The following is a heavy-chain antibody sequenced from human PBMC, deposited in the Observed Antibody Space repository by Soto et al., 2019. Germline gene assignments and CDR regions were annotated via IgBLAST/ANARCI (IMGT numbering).Heavy chain of an antibody. Sequence: PGGSLRLSCVGSGFSFSSYEFNWVRQAPGKGLDWISYIGSNAIYYADSVKGRFTVSRDNGKDSVYLQMNSLRAEDTGVYYCARDPRSCSATSCFKGMDVWGQGTTVTVS. CDR2: IGSNAI. V-gene: IGHV3-48*03. D-gene: IGHD2-2*01. CDR1: GFSFSSYE. J-gene: IGHJ6*02. CDR3: ARDPRSCSATSCFKGMDV.